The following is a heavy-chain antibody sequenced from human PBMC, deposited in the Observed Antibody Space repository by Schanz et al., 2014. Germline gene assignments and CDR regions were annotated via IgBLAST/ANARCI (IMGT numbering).Heavy chain of an antibody. CDR1: GFTFSSYV. V-gene: IGHV3-23*04. Sequence: EVQVVESGGGFVQPGGSLRLSCAASGFTFSSYVMNWVRQAPGMGLEWVSFISASGDSTSYADSVKGRFTISRDNSKTTLYLQMNSLRDEDTAMYYCARRVPYSFGLDVWGQGATVTLSS. CDR3: ARRVPYSFGLDV. CDR2: ISASGDST. J-gene: IGHJ6*02. D-gene: IGHD1-1*01.